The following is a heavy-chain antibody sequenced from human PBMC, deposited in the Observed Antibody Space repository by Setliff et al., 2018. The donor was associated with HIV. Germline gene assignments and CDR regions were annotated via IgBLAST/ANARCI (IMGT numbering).Heavy chain of an antibody. J-gene: IGHJ6*02. CDR2: IYHSGST. CDR3: ARVKYSYAQGFYYGMDV. Sequence: PSETLSLTCTVSGDFFSSDYYWGWIRQSPGKGLEWIGYIYHSGSTYYNPSLKSRVTISVDKSKNQFSLKLTSVTAADTAMYYCARVKYSYAQGFYYGMDVWGQGTTVTVSS. CDR1: GDFFSSDYY. D-gene: IGHD2-2*01. V-gene: IGHV4-38-2*02.